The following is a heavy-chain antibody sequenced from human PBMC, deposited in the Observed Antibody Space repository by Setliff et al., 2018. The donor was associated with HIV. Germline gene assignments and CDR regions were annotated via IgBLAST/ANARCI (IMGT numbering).Heavy chain of an antibody. CDR3: ARALGGXVATDWFDP. CDR2: IYYNGLP. CDR1: GDSISSYY. D-gene: IGHD2-15*01. V-gene: IGHV4-59*01. Sequence: SETLSLTCTVSGDSISSYYWSWIRQPPGKGLEWIGHIYYNGLPNYNPSLKSRVTISVYTSKNHFSVRMSSVTAADTAVYYCARALGGXVATDWFDPWGQGTLVTVSS. J-gene: IGHJ5*02.